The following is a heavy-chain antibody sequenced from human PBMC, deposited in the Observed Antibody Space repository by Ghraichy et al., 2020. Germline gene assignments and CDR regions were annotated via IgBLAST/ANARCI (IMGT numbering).Heavy chain of an antibody. D-gene: IGHD4-17*01. CDR3: ARYYGAHNAFDI. CDR1: GFTFSSYG. J-gene: IGHJ3*02. V-gene: IGHV3-33*01. Sequence: GGSLRLSCAASGFTFSSYGMHWVRQAPGKGLEWVAVIWYDGSNKYYADSVKGRFTISRDNSKNMLHLQMNSLRAEDTAVYYCARYYGAHNAFDIWGQGTMVTVSS. CDR2: IWYDGSNK.